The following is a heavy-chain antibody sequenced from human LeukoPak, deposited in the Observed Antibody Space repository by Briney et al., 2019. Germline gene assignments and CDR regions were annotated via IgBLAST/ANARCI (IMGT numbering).Heavy chain of an antibody. CDR2: INPNSGGT. J-gene: IGHJ5*02. CDR1: GYTFTGYY. CDR3: ARDTTMITYWFDP. V-gene: IGHV1-2*02. D-gene: IGHD5-18*01. Sequence: ASVKVSCKASGYTFTGYYMHWVRQAPGQGLEWRGWINPNSGGTNYAQKFQGRGTMTRDTSVSTAYMELKRLRSDDTGVYYCARDTTMITYWFDPWGQGTLVTVSS.